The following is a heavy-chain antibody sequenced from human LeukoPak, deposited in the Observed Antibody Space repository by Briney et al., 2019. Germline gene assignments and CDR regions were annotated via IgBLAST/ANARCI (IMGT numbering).Heavy chain of an antibody. Sequence: SETLSLTCTVSGGSISSSSYYWRWIRQPPGKGLEWIGSIYYSGSTYYNPSLKSRFTISVYTSKNQFSPKLSSVTAAHTAVYYCVIRVATINYYYYYMDVWGKGRSVTVSS. CDR3: VIRVATINYYYYYMDV. CDR1: GGSISSSSYY. J-gene: IGHJ6*03. V-gene: IGHV4-39*01. CDR2: IYYSGST. D-gene: IGHD5-12*01.